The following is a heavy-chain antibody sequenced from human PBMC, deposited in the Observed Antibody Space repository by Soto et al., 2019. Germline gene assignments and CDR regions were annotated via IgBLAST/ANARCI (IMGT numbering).Heavy chain of an antibody. CDR3: ARDTGYSGYDYFNYFDY. J-gene: IGHJ4*02. CDR2: TYYRSKWYN. Sequence: QPLSLTCAISGDSVSSNSAAWNWIRQSPSRGLEWLGRTYYRSKWYNDYAVSVKSRITINPDTSKNQFSLQLNSVTPEDTAVYYCARDTGYSGYDYFNYFDYWGQGTLVTLSS. D-gene: IGHD5-12*01. CDR1: GDSVSSNSAA. V-gene: IGHV6-1*01.